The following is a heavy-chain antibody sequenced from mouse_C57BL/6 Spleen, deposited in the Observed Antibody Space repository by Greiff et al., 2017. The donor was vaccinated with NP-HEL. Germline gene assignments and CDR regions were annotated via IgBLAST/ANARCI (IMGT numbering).Heavy chain of an antibody. CDR2: IWSDGST. D-gene: IGHD1-1*01. CDR1: GFSLTSYG. Sequence: VQLQQSGPGLVAPSQSLSITCTVSGFSLTSYGVHWVRQPPGKGLEWLVVIWSDGSTTYNSALKSRLGISKDNSKSQVFLKMNSLQTDDTAMYYCATSYYYGSSYKAMDYWGQGTSVTVSS. CDR3: ATSYYYGSSYKAMDY. J-gene: IGHJ4*01. V-gene: IGHV2-6*03.